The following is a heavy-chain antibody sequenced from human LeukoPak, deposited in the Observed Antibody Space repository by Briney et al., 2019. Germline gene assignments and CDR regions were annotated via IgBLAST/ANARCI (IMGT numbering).Heavy chain of an antibody. J-gene: IGHJ6*02. CDR2: IWYDGSNK. Sequence: GGSLRLSCAASGFTFSSYGMHWVRQAPGKGLEWVAVIWYDGSNKYYADSVKGRFTISRDNSKNTVFLQMNSVRVEDTAVYYCVHCGGDCYPCCGMDGWGQGTTVTVSS. V-gene: IGHV3-33*01. D-gene: IGHD2-21*02. CDR1: GFTFSSYG. CDR3: VHCGGDCYPCCGMDG.